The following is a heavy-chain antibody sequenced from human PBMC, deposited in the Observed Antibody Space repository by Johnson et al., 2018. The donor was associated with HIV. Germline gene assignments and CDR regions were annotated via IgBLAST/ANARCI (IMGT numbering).Heavy chain of an antibody. CDR3: ARELCSCWGETADAFDI. CDR2: ISYDGSNK. V-gene: IGHV3-30*04. D-gene: IGHD6-19*01. J-gene: IGHJ3*02. CDR1: GFTFSSYA. Sequence: QVQLVESGGGVVRPGRSLRLSCAASGFTFSSYAMHWVRQAPGKGLEWVAVISYDGSNKYYADSVKGRFTISRDNSKNTLYLQMNSLRAEDTAVYYCARELCSCWGETADAFDIWGQGTMVTVSS.